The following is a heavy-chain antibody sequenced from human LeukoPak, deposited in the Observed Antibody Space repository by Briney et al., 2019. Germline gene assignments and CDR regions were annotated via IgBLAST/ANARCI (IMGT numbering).Heavy chain of an antibody. V-gene: IGHV1-18*01. D-gene: IGHD3-22*01. CDR1: GYTFTSYG. Sequence: ASVKVSCKASGYTFTSYGISWVRQAPGQGLEWMGWISAYNGNTNYAQELQGRVTMATDTSTSTAYMELRSLRSDDTAVYYCARDYYDSSGYYYHGDYWGQGTLVTVSS. J-gene: IGHJ4*02. CDR2: ISAYNGNT. CDR3: ARDYYDSSGYYYHGDY.